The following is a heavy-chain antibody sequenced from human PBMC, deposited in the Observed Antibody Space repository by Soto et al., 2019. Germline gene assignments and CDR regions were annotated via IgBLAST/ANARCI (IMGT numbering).Heavy chain of an antibody. Sequence: QITLKESGPTLVKPTQTLTLTCTFSGFSLSSTRMAVGWIRQPPGKALEWLALIYWDDDKRYSPFLKSRLTITQDTSKNPVLLTMSNMDPVDTARYYCAHIVVAGLGYYFDYWGQGTLVTVSS. CDR3: AHIVVAGLGYYFDY. CDR1: GFSLSSTRMA. D-gene: IGHD6-19*01. J-gene: IGHJ4*02. CDR2: IYWDDDK. V-gene: IGHV2-5*02.